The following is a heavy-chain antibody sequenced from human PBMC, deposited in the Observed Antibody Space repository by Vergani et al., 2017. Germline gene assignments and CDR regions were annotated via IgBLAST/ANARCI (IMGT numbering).Heavy chain of an antibody. D-gene: IGHD2-21*01. Sequence: DVQLVESGGGIVKPGGSLRLSCVASGFIFRNAWMNWARRTPGKGLEWVGRIKSTFDRGTTDYAAAVKGRFTISRDDSKNTLFLQMNGLKTEDIGVYYCTTDPRYCGDGSCYWLRDHHYYGMDVWGQGTTVTVSS. V-gene: IGHV3-15*07. CDR2: IKSTFDRGTT. CDR3: TTDPRYCGDGSCYWLRDHHYYGMDV. CDR1: GFIFRNAW. J-gene: IGHJ6*02.